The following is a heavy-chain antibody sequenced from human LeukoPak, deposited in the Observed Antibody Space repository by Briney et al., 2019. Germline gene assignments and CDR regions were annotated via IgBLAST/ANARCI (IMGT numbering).Heavy chain of an antibody. CDR1: GFTFSSYG. V-gene: IGHV3-33*01. Sequence: QTGGSLRLSCVASGFTFSSYGMHWVRQAPGKGLEGVAVIWYDGSNKYYADSVKGRYTISRDNSKNTVYLEMNSLRAEDRAVFYCARGFGSSVYYGWFDPWGQGTLVTVSS. CDR3: ARGFGSSVYYGWFDP. D-gene: IGHD3-22*01. CDR2: IWYDGSNK. J-gene: IGHJ5*02.